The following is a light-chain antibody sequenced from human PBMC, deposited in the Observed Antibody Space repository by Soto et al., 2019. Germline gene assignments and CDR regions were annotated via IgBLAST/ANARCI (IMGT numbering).Light chain of an antibody. CDR1: NIGSKR. Sequence: SYELTQPLSVSVALGQTARITCGGHNIGSKRVHWYQQRPGQAPVLIIYRDTNRPAGIPERFSGSNSGNTATLTLSRAQVGDEADYFCHAWDSNTVVFGGGTQVTVL. CDR3: HAWDSNTVV. CDR2: RDT. J-gene: IGLJ2*01. V-gene: IGLV3-9*01.